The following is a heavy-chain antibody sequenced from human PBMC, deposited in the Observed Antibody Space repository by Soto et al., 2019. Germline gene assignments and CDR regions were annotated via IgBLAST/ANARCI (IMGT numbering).Heavy chain of an antibody. Sequence: PWGSLGVSCASSGFTFSSYEMNWVRQAPGKGLEWVSYISSSGSTIYYADSVKGRFTISRDNAKNSLYLQMNSLRAEDTAVYYCARAGGIFGYYGMDVWGQGTTVTVSS. D-gene: IGHD2-15*01. V-gene: IGHV3-48*03. CDR1: GFTFSSYE. CDR2: ISSSGSTI. CDR3: ARAGGIFGYYGMDV. J-gene: IGHJ6*01.